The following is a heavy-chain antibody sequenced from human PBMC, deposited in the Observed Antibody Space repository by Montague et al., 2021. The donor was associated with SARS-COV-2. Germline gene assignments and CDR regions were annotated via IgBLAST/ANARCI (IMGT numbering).Heavy chain of an antibody. V-gene: IGHV3-23*01. D-gene: IGHD3-16*01. Sequence: RSLSLAASGFTFSSYAMSWVRQAPGKGLEWVSAISGSGGSTYYADSVKGRFTISRDNSKNTLYLQMNSLRAEDTAVYYCAKTLTPGITTWGFDYWGQGTLVTVSS. CDR1: GFTFSSYA. CDR2: ISGSGGST. CDR3: AKTLTPGITTWGFDY. J-gene: IGHJ4*02.